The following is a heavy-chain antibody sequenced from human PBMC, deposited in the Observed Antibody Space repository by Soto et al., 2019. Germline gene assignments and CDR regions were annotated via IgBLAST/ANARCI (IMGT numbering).Heavy chain of an antibody. CDR2: IDYSGST. V-gene: IGHV4-31*03. Sequence: QVRLEESGPGLVKPSETLSLICSVSGGSVNNANYFWNWIRHHPDNGLEWIGYIDYSGSTRYNPSFKTRATLSIDTSKNQFSLRLNSVTVADTAVYFCARDADYGGSRGGMDVWGRGTTVTVSS. CDR1: GGSVNNANYF. J-gene: IGHJ6*02. CDR3: ARDADYGGSRGGMDV. D-gene: IGHD4-17*01.